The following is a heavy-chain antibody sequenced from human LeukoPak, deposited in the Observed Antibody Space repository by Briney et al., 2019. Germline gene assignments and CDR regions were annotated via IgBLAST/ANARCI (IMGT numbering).Heavy chain of an antibody. CDR2: ISAYNGNT. D-gene: IGHD3-22*01. V-gene: IGHV1-18*01. Sequence: ASVKVSCKASGYTFSSYGISWVRQAPGQGLEWMGWISAYNGNTNYAQKLQGRVTMTTDTSTSTAYMELRSLRSDDTAVYYCARELTYYYDSSGYKYDYYYYMDVWGKGTTVTVSS. J-gene: IGHJ6*03. CDR1: GYTFSSYG. CDR3: ARELTYYYDSSGYKYDYYYYMDV.